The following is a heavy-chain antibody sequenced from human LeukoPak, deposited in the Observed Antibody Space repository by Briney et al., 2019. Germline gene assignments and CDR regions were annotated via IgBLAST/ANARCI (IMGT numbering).Heavy chain of an antibody. Sequence: PSETLSLTCTVSGGSISGYYWNWIRQAPGKGLEWIGYIHYSGSTNHNSSLNSRVTKSVDTSKHQYSLKLGAVTAAYTAVYYCARDGVAGGFDYWGQGTLVTVSS. J-gene: IGHJ4*02. CDR2: IHYSGST. D-gene: IGHD6-19*01. CDR3: ARDGVAGGFDY. V-gene: IGHV4-59*01. CDR1: GGSISGYY.